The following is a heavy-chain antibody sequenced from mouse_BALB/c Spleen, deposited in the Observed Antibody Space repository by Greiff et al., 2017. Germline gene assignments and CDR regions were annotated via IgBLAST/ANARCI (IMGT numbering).Heavy chain of an antibody. J-gene: IGHJ2*01. CDR1: GFSLTSYG. D-gene: IGHD3-1*01. Sequence: QVQLKESGPGLVAPSQSLYISCTVSGFSLTSYGVHWVRQPPGKGLEWLGVIWAGGSRNYNSALMSRLSISKNNSKSQVFLKKNSLQTDDTAMYYCAGGGAPDDWGQGTTLTVSS. V-gene: IGHV2-9*02. CDR3: AGGGAPDD. CDR2: IWAGGSR.